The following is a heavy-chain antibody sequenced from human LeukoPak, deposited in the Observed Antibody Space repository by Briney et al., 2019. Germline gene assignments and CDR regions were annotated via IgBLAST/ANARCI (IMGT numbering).Heavy chain of an antibody. Sequence: PGGSLRLSCAASGFSFSSFAMHWVRQAPGKGLEWVAFIRYDGSEKYHADSVKGRLTISRDNSKKTLYLQMNSLRGEDTAVYYCAKARYSGSPALDFWGQGTLVTVSS. V-gene: IGHV3-30*02. CDR3: AKARYSGSPALDF. D-gene: IGHD1-26*01. J-gene: IGHJ4*02. CDR2: IRYDGSEK. CDR1: GFSFSSFA.